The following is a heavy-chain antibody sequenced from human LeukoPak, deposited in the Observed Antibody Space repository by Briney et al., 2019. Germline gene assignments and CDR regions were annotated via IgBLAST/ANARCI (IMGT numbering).Heavy chain of an antibody. Sequence: GGSLRLSCAASGFTFNTYAMSWVRQAPGQGLEWVSAISGSGDGTYYADSVKGRFTISRDNSKNTLYLHMNSLRAEDTAVYYCAKEMEDCSGGSCYALYYYYGMDVWGQGTTVTVSS. V-gene: IGHV3-23*01. CDR2: ISGSGDGT. D-gene: IGHD2-15*01. CDR3: AKEMEDCSGGSCYALYYYYGMDV. J-gene: IGHJ6*02. CDR1: GFTFNTYA.